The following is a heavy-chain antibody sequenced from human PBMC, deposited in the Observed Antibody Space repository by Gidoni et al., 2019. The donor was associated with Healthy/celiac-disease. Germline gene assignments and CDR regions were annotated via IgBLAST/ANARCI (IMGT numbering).Heavy chain of an antibody. V-gene: IGHV3-7*01. Sequence: EVQLVESGGGLVQPGGSLSLSCAASGFTFSSYWMSWVRQAPGKGLEWVANIKQDGSEKYYVDSVKGRFTISRDNAKNSLYLQMNSLRAEDTAVYYCAREGFLEWLDYYYYYGMDVWGQGTTVTVSS. CDR1: GFTFSSYW. J-gene: IGHJ6*02. CDR2: IKQDGSEK. CDR3: AREGFLEWLDYYYYYGMDV. D-gene: IGHD3-3*01.